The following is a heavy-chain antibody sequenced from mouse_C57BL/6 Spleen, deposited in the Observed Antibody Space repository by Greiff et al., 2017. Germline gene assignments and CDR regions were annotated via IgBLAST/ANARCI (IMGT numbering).Heavy chain of an antibody. CDR2: ISSGSSTI. CDR3: ARNLRYWYFDV. Sequence: EVQRVESGGGLVKPGGSLKLSCAASGFTFSDYGMHWVRQAPEKGLEWVAYISSGSSTIYYADTVKGRVTISRDNAKNTLFLQMTSLRSEDTAMYYCARNLRYWYFDVWGTGTTVTVSS. V-gene: IGHV5-17*01. D-gene: IGHD1-1*01. CDR1: GFTFSDYG. J-gene: IGHJ1*03.